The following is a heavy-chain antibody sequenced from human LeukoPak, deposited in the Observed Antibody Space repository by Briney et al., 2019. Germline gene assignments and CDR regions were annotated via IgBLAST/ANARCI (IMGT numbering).Heavy chain of an antibody. V-gene: IGHV3-33*06. D-gene: IGHD2-15*01. J-gene: IGHJ6*02. Sequence: GGSLRLSCAASGFTFSSNGMHWVRQAPGKGLEWVAIIWYDGSNAYYADSVKGRFTISRDNSKNTLYLQMNSLRAEDTAVYYCAKAGGYCSGGSCYSDYYYGMDVWGQGTTVTVSS. CDR1: GFTFSSNG. CDR3: AKAGGYCSGGSCYSDYYYGMDV. CDR2: IWYDGSNA.